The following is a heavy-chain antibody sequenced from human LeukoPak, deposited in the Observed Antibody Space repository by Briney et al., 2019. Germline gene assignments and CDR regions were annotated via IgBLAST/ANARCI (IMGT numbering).Heavy chain of an antibody. CDR1: GGPCSGYY. D-gene: IGHD3-10*01. J-gene: IGHJ6*02. CDR3: ARAGYYGSGSPLQIYYYGMDV. CDR2: INHSGST. V-gene: IGHV4-34*01. Sequence: SETLTLTCAGYGGPCSGYYWRWIRQPPGRGLEWIGEINHSGSTNYNPSLKSRVTISVDTSKNQFSLKLSSVTAADTAVYYCARAGYYGSGSPLQIYYYGMDVWGQGTTVTVSS.